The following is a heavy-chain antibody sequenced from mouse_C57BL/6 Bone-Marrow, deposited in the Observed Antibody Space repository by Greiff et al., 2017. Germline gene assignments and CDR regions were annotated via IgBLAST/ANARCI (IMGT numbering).Heavy chain of an antibody. D-gene: IGHD2-5*01. J-gene: IGHJ4*01. V-gene: IGHV1-69*01. Sequence: QVQLQQPGAELVMPGASVKLSCKASGYTFTSYWMHWVKQRPGQGLEWIGEIDPSDSYTNYNQKFKGKSTLPVDKSSSTAYMQLSSLTSEDSAVYYCASGATYDSNVYAMDYWGQGTSVTVSS. CDR2: IDPSDSYT. CDR3: ASGATYDSNVYAMDY. CDR1: GYTFTSYW.